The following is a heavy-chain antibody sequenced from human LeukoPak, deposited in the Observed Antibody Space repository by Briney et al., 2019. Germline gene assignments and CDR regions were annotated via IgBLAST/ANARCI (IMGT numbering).Heavy chain of an antibody. CDR1: GGSISSGDYY. V-gene: IGHV4-30-4*08. CDR3: ARGGLRYFDWLSKDAEYFQH. D-gene: IGHD3-9*01. CDR2: IYYSGST. J-gene: IGHJ1*01. Sequence: SETLSLTCTVSGGSISSGDYYWSWIRQPPGKGLEWIGYIYYSGSTYYNPSLKSRVTISVDTSKNQFSLKLSSVTAADTAVYYCARGGLRYFDWLSKDAEYFQHWGQGTLVTVSS.